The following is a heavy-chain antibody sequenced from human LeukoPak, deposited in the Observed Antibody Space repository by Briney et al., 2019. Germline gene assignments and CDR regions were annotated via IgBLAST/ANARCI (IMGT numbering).Heavy chain of an antibody. CDR3: ARVKVGAGTPGQNSWDY. V-gene: IGHV4-4*07. CDR1: GGSISSYY. Sequence: SETLSLTCTVSGGSISSYYWNWIRQPAGKGLGWVGRIYTSGSTNYNPSLKSRVSMSVDTSKNQFSLKLSSVTAADTAVYDCARVKVGAGTPGQNSWDYWGQGTLVTVSS. J-gene: IGHJ4*02. CDR2: IYTSGST. D-gene: IGHD6-19*01.